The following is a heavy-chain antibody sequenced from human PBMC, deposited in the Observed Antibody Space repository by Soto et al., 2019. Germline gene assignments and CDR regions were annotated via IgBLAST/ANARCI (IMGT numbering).Heavy chain of an antibody. Sequence: QAQLVQSGAEVKKPGSSVKVSCKASGDTFNTYGISWVRQAPGQELEWMGVIIPIFGTPNNAQRFQGRLTMTPDMSKCIAYMEMRSLRAEDTSVYYCAREKVIQASTTGESYYFYYDIDERGSGTKVTVSS. CDR3: AREKVIQASTTGESYYFYYDIDE. V-gene: IGHV1-69*06. J-gene: IGHJ6*04. CDR1: GDTFNTYG. D-gene: IGHD7-27*01. CDR2: IIPIFGTP.